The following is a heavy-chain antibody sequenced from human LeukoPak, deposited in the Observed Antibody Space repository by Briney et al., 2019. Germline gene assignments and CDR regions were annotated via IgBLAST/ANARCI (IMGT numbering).Heavy chain of an antibody. D-gene: IGHD2-2*01. J-gene: IGHJ5*01. CDR2: ISTSGSYT. V-gene: IGHV3-23*01. CDR3: AKALGVEVPAASRWFDS. CDR1: GFTFSSYA. Sequence: GGSLRLSCAVSGFTFSSYAMSWVRQAPGKGLEWVSTISTSGSYTYYADSVKGRFTISGDNSKNTLYLQMNSLRAEDMAVYYCAKALGVEVPAASRWFDSWGQGILATVSS.